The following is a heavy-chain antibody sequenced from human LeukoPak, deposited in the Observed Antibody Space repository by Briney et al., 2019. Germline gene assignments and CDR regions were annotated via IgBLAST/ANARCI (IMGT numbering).Heavy chain of an antibody. Sequence: PGGSLRLSCAASGFTFSSYAMSWVRQAPGKGLEWVSAISGSGGSTYYADSVKGRFTISRDNSKNTLYLQMNSLRAEDTAVYYCAKGGPAGWYGVSTDAFDIWGQGTMVTVSS. CDR2: ISGSGGST. D-gene: IGHD6-19*01. CDR1: GFTFSSYA. J-gene: IGHJ3*02. CDR3: AKGGPAGWYGVSTDAFDI. V-gene: IGHV3-23*01.